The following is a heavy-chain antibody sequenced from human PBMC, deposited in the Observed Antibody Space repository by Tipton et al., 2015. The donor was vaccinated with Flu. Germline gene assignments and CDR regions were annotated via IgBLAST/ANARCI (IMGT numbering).Heavy chain of an antibody. J-gene: IGHJ4*02. Sequence: SLRLSCAASGFTLSSYWMHWVRQAPGKGLEWVANINQDGNEKYYVDPVKGRFTISRDNAKNSLYLLMNSLRVEDTAVYYCARAVGSSSSYWGQGTLVTVSS. D-gene: IGHD6-6*01. CDR3: ARAVGSSSSY. CDR1: GFTLSSYW. CDR2: INQDGNEK. V-gene: IGHV3-7*01.